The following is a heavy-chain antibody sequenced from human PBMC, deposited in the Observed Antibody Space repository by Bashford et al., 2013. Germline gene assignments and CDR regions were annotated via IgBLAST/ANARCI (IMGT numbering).Heavy chain of an antibody. CDR2: VYHSGSA. J-gene: IGHJ4*02. V-gene: IGHV4-39*02. Sequence: SETLSLTCSVSGDSIKSGCDYWAWIRQPPGKGLEWIGTVYHSGSAHYNPSFKSRATISADTSKNHFSLELDSVTAADTAVYYCAREAIGARPFDYWGQGTLVTVSS. CDR3: AREAIGARPFDY. D-gene: IGHD6-6*01. CDR1: GDSIKSGCDY.